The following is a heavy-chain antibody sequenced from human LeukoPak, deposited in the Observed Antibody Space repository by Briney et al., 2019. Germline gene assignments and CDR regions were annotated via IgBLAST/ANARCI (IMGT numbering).Heavy chain of an antibody. CDR3: ARDSAAALDY. CDR2: VQYDGSNE. J-gene: IGHJ4*02. V-gene: IGHV3-30*02. Sequence: QAGGSLRLSCAASRFTFSSYGMHWVRQAPGKGLEWVAYVQYDGSNEQYADSVKGRFSISRDSSKNTLYLQMNSLRAEDTAVYYCARDSAAALDYWGQGTLVTVSS. D-gene: IGHD6-13*01. CDR1: RFTFSSYG.